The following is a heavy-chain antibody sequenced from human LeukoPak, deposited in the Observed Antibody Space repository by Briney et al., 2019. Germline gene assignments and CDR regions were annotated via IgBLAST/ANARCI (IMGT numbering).Heavy chain of an antibody. Sequence: GGSVRLSCAASGFTFSSYEMNWVRQAPGKGLEWVSYISSSGSTIYYADSVKGRFTISRDNAKNSLYLQMNSLRAEDTAVYYCAELGITMIGGVWGKGATVTISS. V-gene: IGHV3-48*03. CDR3: AELGITMIGGV. CDR1: GFTFSSYE. D-gene: IGHD3-10*02. CDR2: ISSSGSTI. J-gene: IGHJ6*04.